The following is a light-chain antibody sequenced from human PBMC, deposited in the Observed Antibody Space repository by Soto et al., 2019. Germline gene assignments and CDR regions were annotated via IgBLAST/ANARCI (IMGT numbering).Light chain of an antibody. CDR1: QSITSY. Sequence: DIQMTQSPSSLSASVGDRVTITCRASQSITSYLNWYQQKPGKVHKLLIYAASSLYSGVPSRFSGSGSVTDFTLTIRSLQPEDLATYYCQQSYSTPWTFGQGTKVEIK. V-gene: IGKV1-39*01. J-gene: IGKJ1*01. CDR3: QQSYSTPWT. CDR2: AAS.